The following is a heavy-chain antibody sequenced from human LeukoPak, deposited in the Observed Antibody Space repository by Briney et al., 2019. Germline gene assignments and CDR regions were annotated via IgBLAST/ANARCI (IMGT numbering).Heavy chain of an antibody. D-gene: IGHD3-10*01. J-gene: IGHJ5*02. Sequence: ASVKVSCKASGYTFTSYGISWVRQAPGQGLVWMGWISAYNGNTNYAQKLQGRVTMTTDTSTSTAYMELRSLRSDDTAVYYCARGPLEATMVRGVIPNWFDPWGPGTLVTVSS. CDR2: ISAYNGNT. CDR3: ARGPLEATMVRGVIPNWFDP. V-gene: IGHV1-18*04. CDR1: GYTFTSYG.